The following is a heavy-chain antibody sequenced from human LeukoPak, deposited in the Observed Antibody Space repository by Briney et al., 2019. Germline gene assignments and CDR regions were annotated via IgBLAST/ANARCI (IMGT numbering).Heavy chain of an antibody. CDR2: IYYSGST. CDR1: GGSISSYY. J-gene: IGHJ4*02. CDR3: ARESSSGYYDY. Sequence: SETLSLTCTVSGGSISSYYWSWIRQPPGKGLEWIGCIYYSGSTNYNPSLKSRVTISVDTSKNQFSLKLSSVTAADTAAYYCARESSSGYYDYWGQGTLVTVSS. V-gene: IGHV4-59*12. D-gene: IGHD3-22*01.